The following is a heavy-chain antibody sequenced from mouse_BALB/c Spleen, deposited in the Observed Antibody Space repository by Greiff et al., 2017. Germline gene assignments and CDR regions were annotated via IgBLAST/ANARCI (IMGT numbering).Heavy chain of an antibody. D-gene: IGHD2-1*01. J-gene: IGHJ3*01. CDR3: SRLVNYAACFAY. CDR1: GFTFTDYY. Sequence: EVKLMESGGGLVQPGGSLRLSCATSGFTFTDYYMSWVRQPPGKALEWLGFIRNKANGYTTEYSASVKGRFTISRDNSQSILYLQMNTLRSEDSATYYCSRLVNYAACFAYWGQGTLVTVSS. CDR2: IRNKANGYTT. V-gene: IGHV7-3*02.